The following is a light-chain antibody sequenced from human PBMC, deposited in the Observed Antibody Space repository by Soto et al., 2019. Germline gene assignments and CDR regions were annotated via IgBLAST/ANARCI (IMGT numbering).Light chain of an antibody. CDR3: QQYGSSPRT. J-gene: IGKJ1*01. V-gene: IGKV3-20*01. CDR1: QSVISN. Sequence: EIVMTQSPATLSVSPGDRATLSCRTSQSVISNLAWYQQKPGQAPRLLIYGASSRATGIPDRFSGSGSGTDFTLTISRLEPEDFAVYYCQQYGSSPRTFGQGTKVDIK. CDR2: GAS.